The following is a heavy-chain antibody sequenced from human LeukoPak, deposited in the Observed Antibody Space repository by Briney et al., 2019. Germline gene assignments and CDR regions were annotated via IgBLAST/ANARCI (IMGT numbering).Heavy chain of an antibody. J-gene: IGHJ2*01. Sequence: KPSEALSLTCTVSGGSISSSDYYWGWIRQPPGKGLEWIERIYYSGSTYNNPSLKSRVAMSVDTSKNRFSLTLSSVTAADTAVYYCARHELGVRRRYFDLWGRGTLVTVFS. D-gene: IGHD3-10*01. CDR1: GGSISSSDYY. V-gene: IGHV4-39*01. CDR3: ARHELGVRRRYFDL. CDR2: IYYSGST.